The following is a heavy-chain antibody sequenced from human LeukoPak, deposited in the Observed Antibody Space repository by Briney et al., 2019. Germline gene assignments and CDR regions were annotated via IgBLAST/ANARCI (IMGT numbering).Heavy chain of an antibody. J-gene: IGHJ4*02. Sequence: EGSLRLSCAASGFTVSSNYMSWVRQAPGKGLEWVSVIYSGGSTDYANSVKGRFTISRDNSKNTLYLQMNSLRAEDTAVYYCARVYSSSWTHFDYWGQGTLVTVSS. D-gene: IGHD6-13*01. V-gene: IGHV3-53*01. CDR2: IYSGGST. CDR1: GFTVSSNY. CDR3: ARVYSSSWTHFDY.